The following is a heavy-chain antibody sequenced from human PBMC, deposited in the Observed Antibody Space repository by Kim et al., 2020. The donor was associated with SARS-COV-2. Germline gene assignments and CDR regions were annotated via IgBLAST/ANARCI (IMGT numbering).Heavy chain of an antibody. D-gene: IGHD6-13*01. CDR3: ARHGNRNGAGSWFSFNQPVIRLNWFDP. J-gene: IGHJ5*02. V-gene: IGHV4-39*01. CDR2: IYYSGST. CDR1: GGSISSSSYY. Sequence: SETLSLTCTVSGGSISSSSYYWGWIRQPPGKGLEWIGSIYYSGSTYYNPSLKSRVTISVDTSKNQFSLKLSSVTTADTAVYYCARHGNRNGAGSWFSFNQPVIRLNWFDPWGQGTLVTVSS.